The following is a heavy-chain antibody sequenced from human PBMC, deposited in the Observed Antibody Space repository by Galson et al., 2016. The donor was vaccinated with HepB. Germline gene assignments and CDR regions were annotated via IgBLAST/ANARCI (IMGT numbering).Heavy chain of an antibody. J-gene: IGHJ4*02. CDR3: AHRPPTAVGGTYCFGH. D-gene: IGHD2-15*01. CDR2: IFWDDDQ. Sequence: PALVKPTQTLTLTCTFSGFSLSTNGVGVGWIRQPPGKALEWVALIFWDDDQRYSPSLKNRLTITEDTSKNQVVLTMTNMDPVDTATYYCAHRPPTAVGGTYCFGHWGQGTLVTVSS. CDR1: GFSLSTNGVG. V-gene: IGHV2-5*02.